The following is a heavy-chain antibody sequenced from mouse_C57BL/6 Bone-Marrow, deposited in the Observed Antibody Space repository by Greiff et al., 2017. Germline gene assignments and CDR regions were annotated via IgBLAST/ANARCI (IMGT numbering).Heavy chain of an antibody. V-gene: IGHV1-55*01. CDR2: IYPTSGRT. CDR3: ARSGPLGRSFDY. J-gene: IGHJ2*01. CDR1: GYTFTSYW. Sequence: QVHVKQPGAELVKPGASVKMSCKASGYTFTSYWITWVKQRPGQGLEWIGDIYPTSGRTNYNEKFKSKAIRTVDTSSNTAYMQLSSLTSEDSAVFYCARSGPLGRSFDYWGQGTTLTVSS. D-gene: IGHD4-1*01.